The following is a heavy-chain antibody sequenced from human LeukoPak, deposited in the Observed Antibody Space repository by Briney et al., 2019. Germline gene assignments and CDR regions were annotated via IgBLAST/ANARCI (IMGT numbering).Heavy chain of an antibody. V-gene: IGHV3-74*01. CDR1: GFTFSSNW. CDR2: INSDGTIT. J-gene: IGHJ3*02. Sequence: GGSLRLSCAASGFTFSSNWMHWVRQAPGKGLVWVSRINSDGTITDYADSVKGRFTISRDNAKNTLYLQMNSLRAEDTAVYYCVKSREGAFDIWGQGTMVTVSS. CDR3: VKSREGAFDI. D-gene: IGHD1-26*01.